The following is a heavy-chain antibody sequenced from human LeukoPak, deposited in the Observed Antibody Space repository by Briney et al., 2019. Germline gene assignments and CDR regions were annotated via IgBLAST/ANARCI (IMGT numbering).Heavy chain of an antibody. V-gene: IGHV1-69*13. J-gene: IGHJ4*02. CDR3: ARDPWGYCSGGSCPSSLDY. CDR1: GGTFSSYA. D-gene: IGHD2-15*01. CDR2: IIPIFGTA. Sequence: SVKVSCKASGGTFSSYAISWVRQAPGQGLEWMGGIIPIFGTANYAQKFQGRVTITADESTSTAYMELSSLRSEDTAVYYCARDPWGYCSGGSCPSSLDYWGQGTLVTVSS.